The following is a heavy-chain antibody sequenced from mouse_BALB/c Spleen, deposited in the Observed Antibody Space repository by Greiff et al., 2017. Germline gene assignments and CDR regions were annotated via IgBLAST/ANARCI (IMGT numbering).Heavy chain of an antibody. CDR1: GFTFSSYG. CDR3: ARVGGPYFDY. V-gene: IGHV5-6-3*01. Sequence: EVKLVESGGGLVQPGGSLKLSCAASGFTFSSYGMSWVRQTPDKRLELVATINSNGGSTYYPDSVKGRFTISRDNAKNTLYLQMSSLKSEDTAMYYCARVGGPYFDYWGQGTTLTVSS. J-gene: IGHJ2*01. CDR2: INSNGGST.